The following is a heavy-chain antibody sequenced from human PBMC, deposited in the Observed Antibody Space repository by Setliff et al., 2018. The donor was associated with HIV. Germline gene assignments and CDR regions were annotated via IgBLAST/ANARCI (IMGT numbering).Heavy chain of an antibody. D-gene: IGHD1-20*01. CDR2: INSDGSST. CDR1: GFSFSNYW. CDR3: VRDITTCWDV. J-gene: IGHJ6*02. V-gene: IGHV3-74*01. Sequence: PGESLRLSCAASGFSFSNYWMHWARQAPGKGLVWVSRINSDGSSTSYADSVKGRFTISRDNPKNMLYLQMNSLRGEDTAVYYCVRDITTCWDVWGQGTTVTVSS.